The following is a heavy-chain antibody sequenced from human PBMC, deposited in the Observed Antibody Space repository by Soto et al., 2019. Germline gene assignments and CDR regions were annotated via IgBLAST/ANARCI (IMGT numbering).Heavy chain of an antibody. J-gene: IGHJ6*02. CDR1: GFTFSSYA. CDR3: ARSLSPNYYYYGMDV. CDR2: ISYDGSNK. V-gene: IGHV3-30-3*01. Sequence: QVQLVESGGGVVQPGRSLRLSCAASGFTFSSYAMHWVRQAPGKGLEWVAVISYDGSNKYYADSVKGRFTISRDNSKNTLYLQMNSLRAEDTAVYYCARSLSPNYYYYGMDVWGQGTTVTVSS.